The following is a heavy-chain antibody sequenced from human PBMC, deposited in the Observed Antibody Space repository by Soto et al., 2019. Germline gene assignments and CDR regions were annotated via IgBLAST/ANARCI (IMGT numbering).Heavy chain of an antibody. CDR2: ISDYGTRK. Sequence: QVHLVESGGDVVQPGRSLRLSCAASGFTFTSHAMHWVRQTPGEGLAWVAIISDYGTRKFYADSVQGRFSISRDNARNTLYLQMNSLTIEDTGIFYCARDIGVGGTSGIPDYWGQGTLVTVSS. D-gene: IGHD1-1*01. V-gene: IGHV3-30-3*01. CDR3: ARDIGVGGTSGIPDY. CDR1: GFTFTSHA. J-gene: IGHJ4*02.